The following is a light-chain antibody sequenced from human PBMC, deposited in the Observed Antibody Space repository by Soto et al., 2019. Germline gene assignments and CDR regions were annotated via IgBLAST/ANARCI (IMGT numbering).Light chain of an antibody. CDR1: SSDIAAYAY. V-gene: IGLV2-14*03. CDR2: DVN. CDR3: SSYTRTSAVI. Sequence: QSALTQPASVSGSPGQSIAISCTGTSSDIAAYAYVSWYQQHPGKVPKLIVFDVNYRPSGVSSRFSGSKSGNTASLTISGLQAEDEGDYYCSSYTRTSAVIFGGGTKVTVL. J-gene: IGLJ2*01.